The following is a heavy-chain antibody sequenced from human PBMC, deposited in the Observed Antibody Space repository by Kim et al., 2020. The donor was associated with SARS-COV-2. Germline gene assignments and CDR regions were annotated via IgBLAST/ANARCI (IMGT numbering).Heavy chain of an antibody. Sequence: YADSVKGRFTISRDNAKNSLYLQMNSLRAEDTAVYYCARDYDSSGYWFDPWGQGTLVTVSS. CDR3: ARDYDSSGYWFDP. J-gene: IGHJ5*02. V-gene: IGHV3-11*05. D-gene: IGHD3-22*01.